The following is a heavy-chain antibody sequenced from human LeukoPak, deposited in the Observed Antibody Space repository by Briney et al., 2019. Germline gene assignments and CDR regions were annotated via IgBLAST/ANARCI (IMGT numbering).Heavy chain of an antibody. V-gene: IGHV3-11*06. J-gene: IGHJ6*04. CDR2: ISSSSSYT. CDR3: ARAGDYLHYYYYYGMDV. CDR1: GFTFSDYY. Sequence: GRSLRLSCAASGFTFSDYYMSWIRQAPGKGLEWVSYISSSSSYTNYADSVKGRFTISRDNAKNSLYLQMNSLRAEDTAVYYCARAGDYLHYYYYYGMDVWGKGTTVTVSS. D-gene: IGHD4-17*01.